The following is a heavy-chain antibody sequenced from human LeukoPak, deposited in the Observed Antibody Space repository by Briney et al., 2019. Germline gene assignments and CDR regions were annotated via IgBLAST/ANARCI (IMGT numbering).Heavy chain of an antibody. Sequence: SETLSLSCAVYGGSFSGYYWSWIRQPPGKGLEWSGEINHSGSTNYNPSLKSRVTISVDTSKNQFSLKLSSVTAADTAVYYCARGSKGGYDALDIWGQGTMVTVSS. CDR3: ARGSKGGYDALDI. CDR2: INHSGST. CDR1: GGSFSGYY. J-gene: IGHJ3*02. V-gene: IGHV4-34*01. D-gene: IGHD3-16*01.